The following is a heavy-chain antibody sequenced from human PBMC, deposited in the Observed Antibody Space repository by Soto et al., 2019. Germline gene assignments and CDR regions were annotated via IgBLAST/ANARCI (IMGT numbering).Heavy chain of an antibody. D-gene: IGHD6-19*01. Sequence: QVQLVQSGPEVKKFGASVKVSCKASGYTFTDYYLHWVRQAPGQGLECLGWINPNTGGTDSAQRFQGWVTMTRDTSIRIAYMELSRLTSDDTAMYYCTRARWAGTSDAFDIWGQGTMVTVS. CDR2: INPNTGGT. CDR3: TRARWAGTSDAFDI. J-gene: IGHJ3*02. CDR1: GYTFTDYY. V-gene: IGHV1-2*04.